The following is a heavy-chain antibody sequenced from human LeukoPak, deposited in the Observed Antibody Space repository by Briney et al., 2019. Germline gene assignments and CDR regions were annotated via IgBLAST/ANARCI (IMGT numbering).Heavy chain of an antibody. Sequence: PGGSLRLSCAASGFTFSRHSINWVRQAPGKGLEWVSSISSSSSYIYYADSVKGRFTISRDNAKNSLYLQMNSLRAEDTAVYYCARRRYYYDSSGPPHYWYFDLWGSGTLVTVSS. CDR1: GFTFSRHS. CDR3: ARRRYYYDSSGPPHYWYFDL. CDR2: ISSSSSYI. D-gene: IGHD3-22*01. J-gene: IGHJ2*01. V-gene: IGHV3-21*01.